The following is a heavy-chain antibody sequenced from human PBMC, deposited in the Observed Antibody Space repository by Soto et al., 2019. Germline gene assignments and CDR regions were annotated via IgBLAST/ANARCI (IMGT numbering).Heavy chain of an antibody. CDR1: GFTFSSYA. J-gene: IGHJ6*03. V-gene: IGHV3-23*01. CDR3: AKVGEQQLVRTFGPDYYYYYYRDV. Sequence: PGGSLRLSCAASGFTFSSYAMSWVRQAPGKGLEWVSAISGSGGSTYYADSVKGRFTISRDNSKNTLYLQMNSLRAEDTAVYYCAKVGEQQLVRTFGPDYYYYYYRDVWGKGTTVTVSS. CDR2: ISGSGGST. D-gene: IGHD6-13*01.